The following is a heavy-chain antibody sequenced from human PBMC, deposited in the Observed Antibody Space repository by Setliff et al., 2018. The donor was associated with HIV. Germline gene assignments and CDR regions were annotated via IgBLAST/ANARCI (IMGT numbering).Heavy chain of an antibody. CDR2: MYYSGST. CDR1: GFIFNSYT. CDR3: ARVFVDTAVLRVLEYYFDSSPIDC. J-gene: IGHJ4*02. V-gene: IGHV4-39*07. D-gene: IGHD5-18*01. Sequence: GSLRLSCAASGFIFNSYTMSWVRQAPGKGLEWIGSMYYSGSTYYTPSLKSRITISLDTSKNQFSLRMRSVTAADTAVYYCARVFVDTAVLRVLEYYFDSSPIDCWGQGTLVTVSS.